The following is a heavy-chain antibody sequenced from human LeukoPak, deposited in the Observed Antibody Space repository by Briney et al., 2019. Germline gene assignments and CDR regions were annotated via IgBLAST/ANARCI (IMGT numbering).Heavy chain of an antibody. J-gene: IGHJ4*02. Sequence: GGSLRLSCAASGFTFNNYTMNWVRQAPGKGLEWVSSISGGGETTYYANSAKGRFTISRDNSQNTLYLQMNSLRAEDTAVYYCARDYADYVGYFFFDYWGQGTLVTVSS. CDR3: ARDYADYVGYFFFDY. V-gene: IGHV3-23*01. D-gene: IGHD4-17*01. CDR1: GFTFNNYT. CDR2: ISGGGETT.